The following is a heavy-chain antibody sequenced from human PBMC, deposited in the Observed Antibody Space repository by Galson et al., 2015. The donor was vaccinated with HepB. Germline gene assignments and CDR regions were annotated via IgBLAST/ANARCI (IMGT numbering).Heavy chain of an antibody. Sequence: SLRLSCAASRFTFSSYWMHWVRQAPGKGLVWVSRINSDGSSTSYADSVKGRFTISRDNAKNTLYLQMNSLRAEDTAVYYCARVRSYSPLYYFDYWGQGTLVTVSS. V-gene: IGHV3-74*01. CDR1: RFTFSSYW. CDR2: INSDGSST. D-gene: IGHD1-26*01. CDR3: ARVRSYSPLYYFDY. J-gene: IGHJ4*02.